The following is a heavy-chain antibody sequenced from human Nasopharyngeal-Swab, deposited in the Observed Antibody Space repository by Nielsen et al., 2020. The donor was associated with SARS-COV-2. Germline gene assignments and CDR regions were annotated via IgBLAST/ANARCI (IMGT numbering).Heavy chain of an antibody. CDR3: ARQWEIVVVTATPGLDY. D-gene: IGHD2-21*02. CDR2: INHSGST. CDR1: GGSFSGYY. V-gene: IGHV4-34*01. J-gene: IGHJ4*02. Sequence: SETLSLTCAVYGGSFSGYYWSWIRQPPGKGLEWIGEINHSGSTNYNPSLKSRVTISVDTSKNQFSLKLSSVTAADTAVYYCARQWEIVVVTATPGLDYWGQGTLVTVSS.